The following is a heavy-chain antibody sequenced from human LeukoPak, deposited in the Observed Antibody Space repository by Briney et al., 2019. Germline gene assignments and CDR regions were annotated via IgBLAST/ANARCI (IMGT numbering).Heavy chain of an antibody. D-gene: IGHD2-15*01. J-gene: IGHJ5*02. V-gene: IGHV4-59*01. CDR2: IYYSGST. CDR3: ARVGELCSGGSCYSWFDP. CDR1: GGSISSYY. Sequence: PSETLSLTCTVSGGSISSYYWSWLRQPPGKGLEWIGNIYYSGSTNYNPSLKSRVTISVDTSKNQFSLKLSSVTAADTAVYYCARVGELCSGGSCYSWFDPWGQGTLVTVS.